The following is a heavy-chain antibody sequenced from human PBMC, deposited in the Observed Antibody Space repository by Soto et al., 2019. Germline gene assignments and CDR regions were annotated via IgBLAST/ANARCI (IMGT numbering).Heavy chain of an antibody. CDR3: ARYAVDHFDY. D-gene: IGHD2-8*01. CDR2: IWFDGSNK. V-gene: IGHV3-33*01. CDR1: GCTFSTYG. Sequence: QVQLVESGGGVVQPGRSLRLSCAASGCTFSTYGMHWVRQAPGKGLERVALIWFDGSNKHYADSVKGRFTISRDTSKNTLYLQMDSLRAEDTAVYYCARYAVDHFDYWGQGTLVTVSS. J-gene: IGHJ4*02.